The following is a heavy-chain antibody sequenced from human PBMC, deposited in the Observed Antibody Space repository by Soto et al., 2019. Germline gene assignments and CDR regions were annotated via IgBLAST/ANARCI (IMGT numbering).Heavy chain of an antibody. CDR3: ARHLGDYYGSGSYSYWFDP. D-gene: IGHD3-10*01. Sequence: PSETLSLTCTVSGGSISTNGYCWGYIRQPPGKGLEWIGSIFHSGSTYYNPSLKSRVTISVDTSKNQFSLKLSSVTAADTAVYYCARHLGDYYGSGSYSYWFDPWGQGTLVTVSS. V-gene: IGHV4-39*01. CDR1: GGSISTNGYC. J-gene: IGHJ5*02. CDR2: IFHSGST.